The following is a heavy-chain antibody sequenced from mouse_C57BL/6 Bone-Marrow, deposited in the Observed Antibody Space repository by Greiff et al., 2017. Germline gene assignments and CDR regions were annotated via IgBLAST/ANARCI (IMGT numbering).Heavy chain of an antibody. CDR2: ISDGGSYT. V-gene: IGHV5-4*01. CDR3: ARDHDYDATWFAY. J-gene: IGHJ3*01. D-gene: IGHD2-4*01. CDR1: GFTFSSYA. Sequence: EVLLVEPGGGLVKPGGSLKLSCAASGFTFSSYAMPWVRQTPEKRLEWVATISDGGSYTYYPDNVKGRFTISKDNAKNNLYLQMSQLKSEDTAMYYCARDHDYDATWFAYWGQGTMVTVSA.